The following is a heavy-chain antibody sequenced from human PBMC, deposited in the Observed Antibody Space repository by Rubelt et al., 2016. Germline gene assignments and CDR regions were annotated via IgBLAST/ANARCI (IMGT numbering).Heavy chain of an antibody. CDR2: TYSRSKWYK. CDR1: GDSVSSNSAA. J-gene: IGHJ6*02. D-gene: IGHD6-13*01. CDR3: ARAAAAFHGMDV. Sequence: QVQLQQSGPGLVKPSQTLSLTCAISGDSVSSNSAAWNWIRQSPSRGLEWLGRTYSRSKWYKDYAVAVKSRITINPDTSKNQFSLPLNSVAPEDTAVYYCARAAAAFHGMDVWGQGTTVTVSS. V-gene: IGHV6-1*01.